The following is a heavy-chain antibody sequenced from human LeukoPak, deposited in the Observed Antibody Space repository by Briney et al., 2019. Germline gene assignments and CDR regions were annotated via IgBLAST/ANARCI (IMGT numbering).Heavy chain of an antibody. CDR2: IKLDGSEK. CDR1: GFTFSSYW. Sequence: GGSLRLSCAASGFTFSSYWMTWVRQAPGKGLEWVANIKLDGSEKYYVDSVKGRFTISRDNAKNSLYLQMSSLRAEDTAVYYCAQLLDDNPIRWYFALWGRGTLVTVSS. V-gene: IGHV3-7*03. J-gene: IGHJ2*01. D-gene: IGHD1-14*01. CDR3: AQLLDDNPIRWYFAL.